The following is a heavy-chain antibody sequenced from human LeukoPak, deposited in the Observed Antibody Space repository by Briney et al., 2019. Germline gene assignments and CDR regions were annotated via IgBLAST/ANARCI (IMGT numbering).Heavy chain of an antibody. J-gene: IGHJ6*02. CDR3: ANIAAARDYYGMDV. D-gene: IGHD6-13*01. CDR2: INHSGST. CDR1: GGSFSGCY. Sequence: SETLSLTCAVYGGSFSGCYWSWIRQPPGKGLEWIGEINHSGSTNYNPSLKSRVTISVDTSKNQFSLKLSSVTAADTAVYYCANIAAARDYYGMDVWGQGTTVTVSS. V-gene: IGHV4-34*01.